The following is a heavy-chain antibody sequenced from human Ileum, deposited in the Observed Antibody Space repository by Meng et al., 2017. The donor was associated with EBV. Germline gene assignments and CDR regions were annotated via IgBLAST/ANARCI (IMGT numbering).Heavy chain of an antibody. V-gene: IGHV4-4*02. J-gene: IGHJ4*02. CDR2: IYHSGST. CDR1: GGSISSSNW. Sequence: VLLPGCGPGLGRPSGPLSLTAAVSGGSISSSNWWSWVRQPPGKGLEWIGEIYHSGSTNYNPSLKSRVTISVDKSKNQFSLNLSSVTAADTAVYYCARVGQWLPIDYWGQGTLVTVSS. D-gene: IGHD6-19*01. CDR3: ARVGQWLPIDY.